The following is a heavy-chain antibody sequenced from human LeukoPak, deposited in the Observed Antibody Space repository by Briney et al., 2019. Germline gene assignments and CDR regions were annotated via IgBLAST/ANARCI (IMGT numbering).Heavy chain of an antibody. CDR3: ARDVGGMTDY. CDR1: GFTFSSYS. CDR2: ISSSSSTI. Sequence: GGSLRLSCAASGFTFSSYSMNWVRQAPERGLEWVSYISSSSSTIYYADSVKGRFTISRDNAKNSLYLQMNSLRAEDTAVYYCARDVGGMTDYWGQGTLVTVSS. D-gene: IGHD1-26*01. V-gene: IGHV3-48*04. J-gene: IGHJ4*02.